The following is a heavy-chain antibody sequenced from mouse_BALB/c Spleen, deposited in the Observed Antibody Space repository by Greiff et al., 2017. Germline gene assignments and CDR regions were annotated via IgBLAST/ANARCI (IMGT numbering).Heavy chain of an antibody. CDR3: ARGSYGSSHWYFDV. J-gene: IGHJ1*01. CDR2: ISSGSSTI. D-gene: IGHD1-1*01. CDR1: GFTFSSFG. V-gene: IGHV5-17*02. Sequence: EVKLVESGGGLVQPGGSRKLSCAASGFTFSSFGMHWVRQAPEKGLEWVAYISSGSSTIYYADTVKGRFTISRDNPKNTLFLQMTSLRSEDTAMYYCARGSYGSSHWYFDVWGAGTTVTVSS.